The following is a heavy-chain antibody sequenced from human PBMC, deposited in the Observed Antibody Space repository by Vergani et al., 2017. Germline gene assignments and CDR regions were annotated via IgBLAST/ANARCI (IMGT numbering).Heavy chain of an antibody. CDR1: GDSVISTDYH. D-gene: IGHD2-15*01. V-gene: IGHV4-39*01. CDR2: MDYSGST. J-gene: IGHJ4*02. Sequence: QVQLQESGPGLVKPSETLSLTCTVSGDSVISTDYHWGWIRQPPGKGLEWIGSMDYSGSTSYNPCLESLISISFETPKNQFSLRLTSVTAADTDVYSCASKGWACRAAYCHSYDFWGPGTLVGVSS. CDR3: ASKGWACRAAYCHSYDF.